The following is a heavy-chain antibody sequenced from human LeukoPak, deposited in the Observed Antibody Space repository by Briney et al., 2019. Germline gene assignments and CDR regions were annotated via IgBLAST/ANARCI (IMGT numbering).Heavy chain of an antibody. CDR1: GGSISSGDYY. V-gene: IGHV4-30-4*02. CDR2: IYYSGST. D-gene: IGHD3-10*01. CDR3: ARGLGQRGDY. J-gene: IGHJ4*02. Sequence: SETLSLTCTVSGGSISSGDYYWSWIRQPRGKGLEWIGYIYYSGSTYYNPSLKSRVTISVDTSKNQFSLKLSSVTAADTAVYYCARGLGQRGDYWGQGTLVTVSS.